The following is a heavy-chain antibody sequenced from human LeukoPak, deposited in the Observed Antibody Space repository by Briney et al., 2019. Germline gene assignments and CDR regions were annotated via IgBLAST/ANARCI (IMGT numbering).Heavy chain of an antibody. CDR2: IYPGDSDT. CDR1: GYIFTNYW. Sequence: GGSLNTSWKGSGYIFTNYWIGWVRQMAGKGLGWVGIIYPGDSDTRYSPSFQGQVTISADKSISTAYLQWSSLKASDTAMYYCARAGVADFSDAFDIWGQGTMVTVSS. V-gene: IGHV5-51*01. J-gene: IGHJ3*02. D-gene: IGHD6-19*01. CDR3: ARAGVADFSDAFDI.